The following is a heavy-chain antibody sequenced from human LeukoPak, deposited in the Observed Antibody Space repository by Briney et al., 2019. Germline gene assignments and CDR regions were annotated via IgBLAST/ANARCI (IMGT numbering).Heavy chain of an antibody. Sequence: PGGSLRLSCAASGFTFSSYWMHWVRQAPGKGLVWVSRINSDGSSTSYADSVKGRFTISRDNAKNTLYLQMNSLRAEDTAVYYCARGGFVVPGMDVWGQGTTVTVSS. CDR3: ARGGFVVPGMDV. V-gene: IGHV3-74*01. CDR1: GFTFSSYW. J-gene: IGHJ6*02. D-gene: IGHD5-12*01. CDR2: INSDGSST.